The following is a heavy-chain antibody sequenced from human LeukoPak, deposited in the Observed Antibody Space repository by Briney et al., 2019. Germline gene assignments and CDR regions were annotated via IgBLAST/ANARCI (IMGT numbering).Heavy chain of an antibody. J-gene: IGHJ4*02. Sequence: ASVKVSCKASGYTFTSYGISWVRQAPGQGLERMGWISTYNGNTNYAQKLQGRVTMTRDTSTSTAYMELRSLRSDDTAVYYCARGGDSSGLNRFAYWGQGTLVTVSS. V-gene: IGHV1-18*01. CDR3: ARGGDSSGLNRFAY. CDR1: GYTFTSYG. D-gene: IGHD3-22*01. CDR2: ISTYNGNT.